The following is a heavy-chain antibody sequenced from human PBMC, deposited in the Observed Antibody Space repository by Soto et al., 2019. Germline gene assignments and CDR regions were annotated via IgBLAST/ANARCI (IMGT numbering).Heavy chain of an antibody. V-gene: IGHV1-69*02. CDR1: GGTFSSYT. J-gene: IGHJ4*02. CDR2: IIPILGIA. D-gene: IGHD6-19*01. CDR3: AKAVAGKRGFEY. Sequence: SVKVSCKASGGTFSSYTISWVRQAPGQGLEWMGRIIPILGIANYAQKFQGRVTITADKSTSTAYMELSSLRSEDTAVYYCAKAVAGKRGFEYWGQGTLVTVSS.